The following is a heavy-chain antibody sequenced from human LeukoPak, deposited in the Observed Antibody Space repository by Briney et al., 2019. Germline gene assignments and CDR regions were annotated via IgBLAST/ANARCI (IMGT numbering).Heavy chain of an antibody. J-gene: IGHJ3*02. Sequence: GGSLRLSCAASGSTFSSYDMHWVRQATGKGLEWVSAIGTAGDTYYPGSVKGRFTISRENAKNSLYLQMNSLRAGDTAVYYCAREGATTYAFDIWGQGTMVTVSS. D-gene: IGHD1-26*01. CDR2: IGTAGDT. V-gene: IGHV3-13*01. CDR1: GSTFSSYD. CDR3: AREGATTYAFDI.